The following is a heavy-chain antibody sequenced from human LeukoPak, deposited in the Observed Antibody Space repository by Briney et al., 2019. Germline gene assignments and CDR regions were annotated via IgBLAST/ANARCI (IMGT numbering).Heavy chain of an antibody. CDR2: IYHSGST. V-gene: IGHV4-4*02. CDR1: GGSIVSDIW. J-gene: IGHJ3*01. D-gene: IGHD1-1*01. CDR3: ARKGLSPPPGPQPDTRRTAFDS. Sequence: PSGTLSLTCVVSGGSIVSDIWWSRVRQPPGKGLQWVGEIYHSGSTNYNPSLKSRVTISVDKSKNQFSLMLTSVTAADTAVYYCARKGLSPPPGPQPDTRRTAFDSWGQGTMVTVSS.